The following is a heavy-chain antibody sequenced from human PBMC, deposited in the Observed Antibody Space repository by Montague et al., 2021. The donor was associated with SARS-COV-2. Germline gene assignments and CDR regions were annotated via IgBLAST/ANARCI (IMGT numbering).Heavy chain of an antibody. CDR3: ATLPSSITIFGVVRGYYFDD. V-gene: IGHV4-59*08. Sequence: SETLSLTCSVSGDSLSSFYWSWIRQPPGKGLEYIGYIHYSGSTNFSPSLNSRVSISLDTSKNQFSLNLRSVTAADTAVYYCATLPSSITIFGVVRGYYFDDWGQGTLVTVSS. J-gene: IGHJ4*02. CDR1: GDSLSSFY. D-gene: IGHD3-3*01. CDR2: IHYSGST.